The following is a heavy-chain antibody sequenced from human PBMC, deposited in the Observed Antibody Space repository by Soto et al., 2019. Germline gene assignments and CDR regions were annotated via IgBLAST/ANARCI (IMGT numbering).Heavy chain of an antibody. Sequence: GGSLRLSCAASGFTFSSYGMHWVRQAPGKGLEWVAVISYDGSNKYYADSVKGRFTISRDNSKNTLYLQMNSLRAEDTAVYYCAKDYHPWERAAAGVNWFEPWGQGTLVTVSS. CDR2: ISYDGSNK. CDR1: GFTFSSYG. CDR3: AKDYHPWERAAAGVNWFEP. D-gene: IGHD6-13*01. J-gene: IGHJ5*02. V-gene: IGHV3-30*18.